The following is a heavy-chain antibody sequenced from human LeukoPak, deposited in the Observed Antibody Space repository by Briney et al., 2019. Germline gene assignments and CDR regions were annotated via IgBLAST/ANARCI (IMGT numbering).Heavy chain of an antibody. Sequence: SETLSLTCTVSGGSLSSGSYYWSWIRQPAGKGLEWIGRIYTSGSTNYNPSLKSRVTISVDTSKNQFSLKLSSVTAADTAVYYCARARPAGRGVAHVSYMDVWGKGTTVTVSS. CDR2: IYTSGST. CDR3: ARARPAGRGVAHVSYMDV. CDR1: GGSLSSGSYY. J-gene: IGHJ6*03. V-gene: IGHV4-61*02. D-gene: IGHD3-10*01.